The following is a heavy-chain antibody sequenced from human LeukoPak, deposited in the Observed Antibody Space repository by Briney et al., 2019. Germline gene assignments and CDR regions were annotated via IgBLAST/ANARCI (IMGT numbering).Heavy chain of an antibody. V-gene: IGHV5-51*01. CDR3: ARQGVQYYDILTGYFPFDY. CDR1: GYSFTSYW. Sequence: GESLKISCKGSGYSFTSYWIGWVRPMPGKGLEWMGIIYPGDSDTRYSPSFQGQVTISADKSISTAYLQWSSLKASDTAMYYCARQGVQYYDILTGYFPFDYWGQGTLVTVSS. D-gene: IGHD3-9*01. J-gene: IGHJ4*02. CDR2: IYPGDSDT.